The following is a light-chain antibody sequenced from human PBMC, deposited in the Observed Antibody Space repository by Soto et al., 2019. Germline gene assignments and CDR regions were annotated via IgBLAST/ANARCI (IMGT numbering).Light chain of an antibody. CDR2: GAS. Sequence: EIVLTQSPGTLSLSPGERATLSCRASQSVSSSYLAWYQQKPGQAPRLLIYGASSRATGIPDRFSGSGSGTDFPLTISRLEPEDFAVYYCQQYCRSPRTFGQGTKVEIK. J-gene: IGKJ1*01. CDR1: QSVSSSY. CDR3: QQYCRSPRT. V-gene: IGKV3-20*01.